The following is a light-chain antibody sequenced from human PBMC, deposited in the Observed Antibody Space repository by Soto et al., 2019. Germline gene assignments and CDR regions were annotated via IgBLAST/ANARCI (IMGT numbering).Light chain of an antibody. Sequence: QSALTQPASVSGSPGQSITISCPGTSSDVGGYNYVSWYQQHPGKAPKLMIYEVSNRPSGVSNRFSGSKSGNTASLTISGLQAEDEGDYYCSSYIGSGIRVFGGGTKLTVL. J-gene: IGLJ2*01. CDR2: EVS. CDR1: SSDVGGYNY. V-gene: IGLV2-14*01. CDR3: SSYIGSGIRV.